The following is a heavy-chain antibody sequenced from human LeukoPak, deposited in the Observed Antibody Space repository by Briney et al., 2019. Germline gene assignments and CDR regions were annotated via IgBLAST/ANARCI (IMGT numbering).Heavy chain of an antibody. J-gene: IGHJ5*02. V-gene: IGHV1-2*02. D-gene: IGHD6-13*01. CDR3: AENSSPTIGWFDP. CDR1: GYTFTGYY. CDR2: INPNSGGT. Sequence: GASVKVSCKASGYTFTGYYMHWVRQAPGQGLEWMGWINPNSGGTNYAQKFQGRVTMTRDTSISTAYMELSRLRSDDTAVYYCAENSSPTIGWFDPWGQGTLVTVSS.